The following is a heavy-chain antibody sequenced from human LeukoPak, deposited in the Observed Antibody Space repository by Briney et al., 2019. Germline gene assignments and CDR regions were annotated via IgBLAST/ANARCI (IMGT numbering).Heavy chain of an antibody. CDR1: GGSISSSSYY. Sequence: PSETLSLTCTVSGGSISSSSYYWGWIRQPPGKGLEWIGSIYYSGSTYYNPSLKSRVTISVDTSKNQFSLKLTSVTAADTAVYYCARSWWELPGGYYFDYWGQGTLVTVSS. CDR2: IYYSGST. D-gene: IGHD1-26*01. J-gene: IGHJ4*02. CDR3: ARSWWELPGGYYFDY. V-gene: IGHV4-39*01.